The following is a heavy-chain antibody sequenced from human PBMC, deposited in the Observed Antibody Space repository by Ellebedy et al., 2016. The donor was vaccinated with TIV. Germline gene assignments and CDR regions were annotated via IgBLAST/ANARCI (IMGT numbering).Heavy chain of an antibody. CDR1: GFTFSSYA. Sequence: GESLKISXAASGFTFSSYAMSWVRQAPGKGLEWVSAISGSGGSTYYADSVKGRFTISRDNSKNTLYLQMNSLRAEDTAVYYCARNVWFGDLSDPFYFDFWGQGALVTVSS. CDR3: ARNVWFGDLSDPFYFDF. D-gene: IGHD3-10*01. CDR2: ISGSGGST. J-gene: IGHJ4*02. V-gene: IGHV3-23*01.